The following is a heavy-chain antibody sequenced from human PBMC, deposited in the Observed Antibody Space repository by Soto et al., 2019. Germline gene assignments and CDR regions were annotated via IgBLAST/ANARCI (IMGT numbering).Heavy chain of an antibody. CDR1: GFTFSSYW. D-gene: IGHD5-18*01. V-gene: IGHV3-7*03. Sequence: QPGGSLRLSCAASGFTFSSYWMSWVRQAPGKGLEWVANIKQDGSEKYYVDSVKGRFTISRDNAKNSLYLQMNSLRAEDTAVYYCARGDTAMPMNYYYGMDVWGQGTTVTVS. J-gene: IGHJ6*02. CDR2: IKQDGSEK. CDR3: ARGDTAMPMNYYYGMDV.